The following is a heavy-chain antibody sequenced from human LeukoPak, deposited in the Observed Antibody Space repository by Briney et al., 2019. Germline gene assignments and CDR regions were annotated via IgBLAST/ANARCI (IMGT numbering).Heavy chain of an antibody. CDR2: INHSGST. D-gene: IGHD4-17*01. CDR3: ARGRRSVTLHAFDI. Sequence: SETLSLTCAVYGGSFSGYYWSWIRQPPGKGLEWIGEINHSGSTNYNPSLKSRVTISVDTSKNQFSMKLSSVTAADKAVYYCARGRRSVTLHAFDIWGQGTMVTVSS. J-gene: IGHJ3*02. CDR1: GGSFSGYY. V-gene: IGHV4-34*01.